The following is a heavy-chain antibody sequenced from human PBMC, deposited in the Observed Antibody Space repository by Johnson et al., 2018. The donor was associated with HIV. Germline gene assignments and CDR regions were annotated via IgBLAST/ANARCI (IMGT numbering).Heavy chain of an antibody. D-gene: IGHD2-15*01. J-gene: IGHJ3*02. CDR2: IYSGGSI. V-gene: IGHV3-NL1*01. CDR3: ARDPNASNCSGVTCYSAAFDI. CDR1: GLNFSDYG. Sequence: QVQLVESGGGVVQPGKSVRLSCAASGLNFSDYGMHWVRQAPGKGLEWVAVIYSGGSIGYADSVKGRFTISRDNSKNTLYLQMNSLRAEDTAVYYCARDPNASNCSGVTCYSAAFDIWGQGTMVTVSS.